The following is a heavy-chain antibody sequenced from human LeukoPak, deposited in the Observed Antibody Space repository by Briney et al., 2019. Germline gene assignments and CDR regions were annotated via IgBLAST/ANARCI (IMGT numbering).Heavy chain of an antibody. CDR3: AKIAIGNGYYYYYYMDV. V-gene: IGHV3-30*18. D-gene: IGHD2-8*01. J-gene: IGHJ6*03. CDR2: ISYDGSNK. Sequence: GRSLRLSCAASGFTFSSYGMHWVRQAPGKGLEWAAVISYDGSNKYYADSVKGRFTISRDNSKNTLYLQMNSLRAEDTAVYYCAKIAIGNGYYYYYYMDVWGKGTTVTVSS. CDR1: GFTFSSYG.